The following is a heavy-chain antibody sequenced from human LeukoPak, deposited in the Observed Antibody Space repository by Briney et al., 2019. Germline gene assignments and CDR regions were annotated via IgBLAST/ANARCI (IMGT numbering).Heavy chain of an antibody. CDR1: GFTFNNYG. V-gene: IGHV3-30*02. Sequence: GGSLRLSCAASGFTFNNYGMHWVRQAPGKGLEWVAFIRYNGNNQYYADSVKGRFTISRDNSKNTLYLQMNSLKGDDTSVYYCAKDSAFYYIDVWGKGTTVIISS. CDR2: IRYNGNNQ. D-gene: IGHD3-10*01. CDR3: AKDSAFYYIDV. J-gene: IGHJ6*03.